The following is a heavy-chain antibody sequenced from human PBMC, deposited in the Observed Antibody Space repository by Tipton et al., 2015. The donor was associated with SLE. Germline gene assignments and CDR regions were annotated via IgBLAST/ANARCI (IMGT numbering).Heavy chain of an antibody. J-gene: IGHJ5*02. CDR3: ARDQEYCSSTSCYTDRFDP. Sequence: TLSLTCTVSGGSISSYYWSWIRQPPGKGLEWIGYIYYSGSTNYNPSLKSRVTISVDTSKNQFSLKLSSVTAADTAVYYCARDQEYCSSTSCYTDRFDPWGQGTLVTVSS. V-gene: IGHV4-59*12. D-gene: IGHD2-2*02. CDR2: IYYSGST. CDR1: GGSISSYY.